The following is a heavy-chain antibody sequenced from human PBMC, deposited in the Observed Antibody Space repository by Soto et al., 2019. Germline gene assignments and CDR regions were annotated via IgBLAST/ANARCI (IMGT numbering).Heavy chain of an antibody. D-gene: IGHD1-7*01. CDR1: GFTFSSYG. CDR2: ISYDGSNK. CDR3: AKVKGYELRNYYGMDV. J-gene: IGHJ6*02. V-gene: IGHV3-30*18. Sequence: PGGSLRLSCAASGFTFSSYGMHWVRQAPGKGLEWVAVISYDGSNKYYADSVKGRFTISRDNSKNTLYLQMNSLRAEDTAVYYCAKVKGYELRNYYGMDVWGQGTTVTVPS.